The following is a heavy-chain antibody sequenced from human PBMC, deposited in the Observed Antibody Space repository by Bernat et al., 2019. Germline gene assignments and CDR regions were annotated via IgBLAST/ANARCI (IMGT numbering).Heavy chain of an antibody. CDR2: IWYDGSNK. J-gene: IGHJ4*02. V-gene: IGHV3-33*01. D-gene: IGHD3-16*01. Sequence: QVQLVESGGGVVQPGRSLRLSCAASGFTFSSYGMHWVRQAPGKGLEWVAVIWYDGSNKYHADSVKGRFTISRDNSNNTLYLQMNSLRAEDTAVYFCARDHLGGRSFDYWGQGTLVTVSS. CDR1: GFTFSSYG. CDR3: ARDHLGGRSFDY.